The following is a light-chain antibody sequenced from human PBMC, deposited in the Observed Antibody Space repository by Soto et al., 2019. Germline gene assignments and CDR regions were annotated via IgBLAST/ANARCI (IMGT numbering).Light chain of an antibody. CDR2: ATS. CDR3: HQLNEFPPT. J-gene: IGKJ4*01. CDR1: QDISGF. Sequence: HLTQSPSSLSASVGDRVTITCRASQDISGFLAWFQKKPGKAPNLLIYATSTLHRGVPSRFSGSGSGTVFSLIISSLQPEDFATYYCHQLNEFPPTFGGGTKVEI. V-gene: IGKV1-9*01.